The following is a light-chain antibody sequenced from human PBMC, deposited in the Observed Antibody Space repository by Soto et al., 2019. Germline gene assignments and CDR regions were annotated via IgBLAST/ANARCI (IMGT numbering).Light chain of an antibody. Sequence: IQMTQSPSTLPASLGDRVTITCRASQSISSWLAWYQQKPGKAPKLLIYDASSLESGVPSRFRGSGSGTEFTLTISSLQPDDFATYYCQQYNSYPLTFGGGTKVDNK. J-gene: IGKJ4*01. CDR3: QQYNSYPLT. V-gene: IGKV1-5*01. CDR1: QSISSW. CDR2: DAS.